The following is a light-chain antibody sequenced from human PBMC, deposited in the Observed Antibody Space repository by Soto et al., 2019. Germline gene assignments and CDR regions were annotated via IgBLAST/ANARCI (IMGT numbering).Light chain of an antibody. V-gene: IGKV1-39*01. CDR3: QQYGNSPLT. J-gene: IGKJ4*01. Sequence: DIQMTQSPSSLSASVGDRVTITCRASQSITTYLNWYRQKPGKAPKLLIYAASSLQSGVPSRFSGSGSETEFTLSISSLQPEDFATYFCQQYGNSPLTFGGGTKV. CDR1: QSITTY. CDR2: AAS.